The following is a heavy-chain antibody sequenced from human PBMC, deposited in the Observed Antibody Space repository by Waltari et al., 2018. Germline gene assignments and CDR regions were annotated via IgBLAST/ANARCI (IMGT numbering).Heavy chain of an antibody. J-gene: IGHJ4*02. CDR2: INPNSGGT. CDR1: GYILPADY. V-gene: IGHV1-2*02. Sequence: QVQPVPPGAEGTKPGASVTVSCTASGYILPADYMHWVRQAPGQGLEWMGWINPNSGGTNYEQKFQGRVTMTRDTSISTAYMELGRLRSDDTAVYYCARVRGGHYSFDYWGQGTLVTVSS. D-gene: IGHD2-15*01. CDR3: ARVRGGHYSFDY.